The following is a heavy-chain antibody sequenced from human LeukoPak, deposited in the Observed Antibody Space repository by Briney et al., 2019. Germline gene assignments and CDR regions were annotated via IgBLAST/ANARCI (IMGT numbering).Heavy chain of an antibody. Sequence: PGGSLRLSCAASGFTFSDPWMTWVRLAPGKGLEWVANINQDESDKYYADSVKGRFTISRDNAKNSLYVQMNSLRVEDTAVYYCARGHYGMDVWGQGTTVTVSS. V-gene: IGHV3-7*01. J-gene: IGHJ6*02. CDR2: INQDESDK. CDR1: GFTFSDPW. CDR3: ARGHYGMDV.